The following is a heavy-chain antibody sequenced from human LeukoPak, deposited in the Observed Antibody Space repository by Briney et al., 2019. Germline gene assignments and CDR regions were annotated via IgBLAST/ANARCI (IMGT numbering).Heavy chain of an antibody. CDR1: GGSISSGGYY. CDR3: ARAISSGGEY. J-gene: IGHJ4*02. Sequence: SETLSLTCTVSGGSISSGGYYWSWIRQHPGKGLEWIGYIYYSGSTYYNPSLKSRVTISVDTSKNQFSLKLSSVTAADTAVYYCARAISSGGEYWGQGTLVTVSS. D-gene: IGHD3-10*01. V-gene: IGHV4-31*03. CDR2: IYYSGST.